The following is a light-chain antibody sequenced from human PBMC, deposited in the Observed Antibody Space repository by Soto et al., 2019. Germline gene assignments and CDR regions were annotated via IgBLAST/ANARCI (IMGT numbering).Light chain of an antibody. V-gene: IGKV3-20*01. CDR1: QSVSNNY. Sequence: EIVLSPSPGSLSFSPRQAAALSLTASQSVSNNYVAWYQQKPGQAPRLLMYGASSRATGIPDRFSGSGSATDFTLTISRLYPEDFAVYCCQKYGSSPGLFPFGPGAKLD. J-gene: IGKJ3*01. CDR3: QKYGSSPGLFP. CDR2: GAS.